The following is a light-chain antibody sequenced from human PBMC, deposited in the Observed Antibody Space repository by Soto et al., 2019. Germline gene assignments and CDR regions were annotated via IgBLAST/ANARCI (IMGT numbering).Light chain of an antibody. Sequence: DIQMTQSPSSLSASVGDRVTMTCRASENVMTYLNWYQQKSGKAPKLLIYGASSLQGGVPSRFSGTGSETNFSLTISAVQPEDYAIYHCQQSYTTPLTFGPGTKVDFK. CDR2: GAS. V-gene: IGKV1-39*01. J-gene: IGKJ3*01. CDR3: QQSYTTPLT. CDR1: ENVMTY.